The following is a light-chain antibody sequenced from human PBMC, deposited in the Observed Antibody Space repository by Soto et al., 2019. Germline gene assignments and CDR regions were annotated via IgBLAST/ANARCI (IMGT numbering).Light chain of an antibody. Sequence: VLTQSPAILSLSPGERATLSCRASQSVSNYLAWYQQRPGQAPRLLIYDSSNRATGIPARFSASGSGTDFTLTISSPDPQDFPVYYRQLRRLWPLTFGGGPTWRSN. CDR3: QLRRLWPLT. CDR2: DSS. J-gene: IGKJ4*01. CDR1: QSVSNY. V-gene: IGKV3-11*01.